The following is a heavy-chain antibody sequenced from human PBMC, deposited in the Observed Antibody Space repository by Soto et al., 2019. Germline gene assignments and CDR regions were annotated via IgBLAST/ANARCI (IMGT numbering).Heavy chain of an antibody. Sequence: VQLVESGGGVVQPGRSLKLSCTTSGFTFSLYGMHWVRQAPGKGLEWLAVISFDAKNIYYADSVKGRFTISRDNSKTTLFLQMSHLRADDTAVYFCAKGSQAAAVLDHWGQGALVTVAS. CDR3: AKGSQAAAVLDH. CDR2: ISFDAKNI. V-gene: IGHV3-30*18. D-gene: IGHD6-25*01. J-gene: IGHJ4*02. CDR1: GFTFSLYG.